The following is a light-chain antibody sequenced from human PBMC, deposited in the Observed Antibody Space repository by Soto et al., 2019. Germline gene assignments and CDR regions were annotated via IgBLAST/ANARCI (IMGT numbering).Light chain of an antibody. CDR1: RTISSW. CDR2: TAF. CDR3: QQDSTFPFT. J-gene: IGKJ2*01. V-gene: IGKV1-5*03. Sequence: DIELTQSPATLSSSIGDRATLSCRASRTISSWVAWYQQRAGKAPKLLIYTAFILESGVPRRFSGSASGTEFSLTISGLQPDDFATYYCQQDSTFPFTFGQGTRVEIK.